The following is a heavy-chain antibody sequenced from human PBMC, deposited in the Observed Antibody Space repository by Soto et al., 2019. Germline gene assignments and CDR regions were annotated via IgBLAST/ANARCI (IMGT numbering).Heavy chain of an antibody. CDR1: GYTFTSYA. CDR2: INAGNGNT. CDR3: ARDRGYSSSWYSPQRYGMDV. V-gene: IGHV1-18*01. D-gene: IGHD6-13*01. J-gene: IGHJ6*02. Sequence: ASVKVSCKASGYTFTSYAITWVLQAPGQGLEWMGWINAGNGNTNYAQKVQGRVTITTDTSASTAYMELSSLRSEDTAVYYCARDRGYSSSWYSPQRYGMDVWGQGTTVTVSS.